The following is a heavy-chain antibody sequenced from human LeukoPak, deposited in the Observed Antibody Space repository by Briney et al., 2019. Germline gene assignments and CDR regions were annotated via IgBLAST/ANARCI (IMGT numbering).Heavy chain of an antibody. D-gene: IGHD1-26*01. CDR3: ARGDGGELHY. Sequence: PSETLSLTCTVSGGSISSYYWGWVRQPPGKALEWIGNIFYSGSTYYSPSLKSRVTISLDTSRNQFSLKLSSVTAADTAVYYCARGDGGELHYWGQGTLVTVSS. V-gene: IGHV4-59*01. CDR2: IFYSGST. CDR1: GGSISSYY. J-gene: IGHJ4*02.